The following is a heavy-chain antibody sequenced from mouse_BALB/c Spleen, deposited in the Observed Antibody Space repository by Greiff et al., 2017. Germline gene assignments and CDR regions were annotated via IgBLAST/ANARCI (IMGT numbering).Heavy chain of an antibody. J-gene: IGHJ4*01. CDR1: GFTFNTYA. D-gene: IGHD2-3*01. Sequence: EVMLVESGGGLVQPKGSLKLSCAASGFTFNTYAMNWVRQAPGKGLEWVARIRSKSNNYATYYADSVKDRFTISRDDSQSMLYLQMNNLKTEDTAMYYCVRHAYDGYYDAMDYWGQRTSVTVAS. CDR2: IRSKSNNYAT. CDR3: VRHAYDGYYDAMDY. V-gene: IGHV10-1*02.